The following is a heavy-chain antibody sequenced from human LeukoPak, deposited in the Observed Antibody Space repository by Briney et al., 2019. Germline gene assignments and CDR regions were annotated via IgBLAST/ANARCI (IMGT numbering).Heavy chain of an antibody. CDR2: FAISGNT. Sequence: GGSLRLSCAASGFTFSTYAMSWVRQAPGKGLEWVSTFAISGNTYYADSVKGRFTISRDNSKNTLSLQMNSLRAEDTAVYYCAKRIGRVGPTSSHYFESWGQGTLATVSS. V-gene: IGHV3-23*01. CDR1: GFTFSTYA. CDR3: AKRIGRVGPTSSHYFES. J-gene: IGHJ4*02. D-gene: IGHD4-11*01.